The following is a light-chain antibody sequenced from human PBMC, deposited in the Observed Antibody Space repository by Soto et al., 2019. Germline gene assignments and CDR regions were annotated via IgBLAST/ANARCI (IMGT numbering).Light chain of an antibody. CDR1: QDIGNF. CDR3: QKCKVAPFT. Sequence: ILMTQSPSSLSAFVRDRVTITCRASQDIGNFLAWYQQKPGKVPKLLIYAASTLQSGVPSRFIGSGSGTDFTLTISSLQPEDVATYYCQKCKVAPFTFGGGTKVDI. CDR2: AAS. J-gene: IGKJ4*01. V-gene: IGKV1-27*01.